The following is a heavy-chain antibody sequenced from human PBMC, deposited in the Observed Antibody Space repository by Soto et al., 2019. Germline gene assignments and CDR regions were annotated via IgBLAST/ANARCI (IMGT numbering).Heavy chain of an antibody. CDR1: GFILSDCA. J-gene: IGHJ6*03. CDR2: ISSSSVI. V-gene: IGHV3-48*01. D-gene: IGHD7-27*01. CDR3: ARDLSWGSNWYYYMDV. Sequence: EVQLVESGGGLVQPGGSLRLSCATSGFILSDCAMNWVRQAPGKGLEGGSYISSSSVIDYADSVKGRFTVSRDNARNSLYLQMNSLRAEDTAVYYCARDLSWGSNWYYYMDVWGKGTTVTVSS.